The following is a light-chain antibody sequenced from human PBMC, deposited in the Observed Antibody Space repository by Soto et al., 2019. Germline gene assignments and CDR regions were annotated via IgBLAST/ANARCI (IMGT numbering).Light chain of an antibody. Sequence: EIVLTQSPGTLSLSPGERATLSCRTSQSVSNNYLAWYQQKPGQAPRLLIYGASSRATGIPERFSGSGSGTVFPLSISRLDAEDFAVYYCQQYSSLSTFGQGTKVEIK. CDR3: QQYSSLST. CDR2: GAS. J-gene: IGKJ1*01. CDR1: QSVSNNY. V-gene: IGKV3-20*01.